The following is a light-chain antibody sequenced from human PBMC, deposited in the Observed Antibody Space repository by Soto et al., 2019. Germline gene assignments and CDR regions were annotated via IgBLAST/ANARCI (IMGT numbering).Light chain of an antibody. V-gene: IGLV2-14*01. CDR2: DVS. CDR1: SSDLGGYTY. Sequence: QYALTQPASVSGSPGQSITISCTGTSSDLGGYTYVSWYQQHPGKAPKLIIYDVSNRPSGVSYRFSGSESGNTASLTISGLQAEDEADYYCSSYATSSTLDVVFGGGTKVTVL. CDR3: SSYATSSTLDVV. J-gene: IGLJ2*01.